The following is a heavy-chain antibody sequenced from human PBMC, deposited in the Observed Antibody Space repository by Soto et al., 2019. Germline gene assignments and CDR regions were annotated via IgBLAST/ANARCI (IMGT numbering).Heavy chain of an antibody. CDR3: TTDSGESSGYSPDAFDI. V-gene: IGHV3-15*01. Sequence: GGSLRLSCAASGFTFSNAWMSWVRQAPGKGLEWVGRIKSKADGGTSDYAAPVKVSFTITRDDSKYTLHLQMNSLKTGDTAVYYYTTDSGESSGYSPDAFDIWGPGTMVTVSS. CDR2: IKSKADGGTS. CDR1: GFTFSNAW. D-gene: IGHD3-22*01. J-gene: IGHJ3*02.